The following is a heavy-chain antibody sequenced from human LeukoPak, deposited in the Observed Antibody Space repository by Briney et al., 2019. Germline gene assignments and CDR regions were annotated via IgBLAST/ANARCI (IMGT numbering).Heavy chain of an antibody. J-gene: IGHJ4*02. CDR1: GFTFSSYW. Sequence: GGSLRLSCAASGFTFSSYWMSWVRQAPGKGLEWVANIKQDGSEKYYVDSVKGRFTISRANAKNSLYLQMNSLRAEDTAVYYCARDPAGYCSSTSCFGYFDYWGQGTLVTVSS. CDR2: IKQDGSEK. V-gene: IGHV3-7*03. CDR3: ARDPAGYCSSTSCFGYFDY. D-gene: IGHD2-2*01.